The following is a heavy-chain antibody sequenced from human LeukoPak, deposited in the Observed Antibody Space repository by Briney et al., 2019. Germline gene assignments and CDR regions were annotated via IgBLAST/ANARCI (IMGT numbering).Heavy chain of an antibody. V-gene: IGHV3-48*02. CDR2: INKAANAV. D-gene: IGHD5-24*01. Sequence: GGSLRLSCAASGFTFSFYGMTWVRQAPGKGLEWVSYINKAANAVYYVDSVMGRFTVSRDNANNSLYLQMNSLRDEDTAMFYCARVGDGHSVKDLDSWGQGTLVTVSS. J-gene: IGHJ4*02. CDR3: ARVGDGHSVKDLDS. CDR1: GFTFSFYG.